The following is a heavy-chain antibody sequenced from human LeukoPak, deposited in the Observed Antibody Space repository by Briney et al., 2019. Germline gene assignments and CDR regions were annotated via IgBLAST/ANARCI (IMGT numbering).Heavy chain of an antibody. Sequence: GGSLRLSCAASGFSFSSYWMHWVRQAPGNGLVWVSHISGDGSRTSYADSVKGRFTISRDNAKNTLYLQMNSLRDEDTAVYYCARDRGYCIDCWGQGTLVTVSS. CDR1: GFSFSSYW. CDR2: ISGDGSRT. V-gene: IGHV3-74*01. D-gene: IGHD2-15*01. CDR3: ARDRGYCIDC. J-gene: IGHJ4*02.